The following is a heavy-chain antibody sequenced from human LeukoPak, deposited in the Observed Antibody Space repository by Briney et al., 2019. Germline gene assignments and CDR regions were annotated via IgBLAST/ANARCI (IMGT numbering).Heavy chain of an antibody. Sequence: GGTLRLSCAASGFTFSSYGMHWVRQAPGKGLEWVAVISYDGSNKYYADSVKGRFTISRDNSKNTLYLQMNSLRAEDTAVYYCAKDLYSSSPIYYYYYMDVWGKGTTVTVSS. CDR2: ISYDGSNK. D-gene: IGHD6-6*01. V-gene: IGHV3-30*18. J-gene: IGHJ6*03. CDR1: GFTFSSYG. CDR3: AKDLYSSSPIYYYYYMDV.